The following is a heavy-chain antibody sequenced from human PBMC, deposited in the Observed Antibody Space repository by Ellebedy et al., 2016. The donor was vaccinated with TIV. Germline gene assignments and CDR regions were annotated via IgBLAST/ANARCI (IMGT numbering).Heavy chain of an antibody. Sequence: AASVKVSCKASGGTFSSYAISWVRQAPGQGLEWMGRIIPILGIANYAQKFQGRVTITADKSTSTAYMELSSLRSEDTAVYYCASLGDSFSYGRSYYYYYGMDVWGQGTTVTVSS. CDR2: IIPILGIA. CDR3: ASLGDSFSYGRSYYYYYGMDV. D-gene: IGHD5-18*01. CDR1: GGTFSSYA. V-gene: IGHV1-69*10. J-gene: IGHJ6*02.